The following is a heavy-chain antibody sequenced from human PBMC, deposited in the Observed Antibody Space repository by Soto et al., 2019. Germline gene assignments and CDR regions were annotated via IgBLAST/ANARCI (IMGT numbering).Heavy chain of an antibody. J-gene: IGHJ4*02. V-gene: IGHV3-30*18. CDR1: GFIFNNYG. Sequence: PGGSLRLSCAASGFIFNNYGMHWVRQAPGKGLEWVAVISYDRGDKYYADSVKGRFTISRDNSKDTLYLEMNSLRAEDTAVYYCAKSGLALSWEAHWGQGTLVTVSS. D-gene: IGHD1-26*01. CDR2: ISYDRGDK. CDR3: AKSGLALSWEAH.